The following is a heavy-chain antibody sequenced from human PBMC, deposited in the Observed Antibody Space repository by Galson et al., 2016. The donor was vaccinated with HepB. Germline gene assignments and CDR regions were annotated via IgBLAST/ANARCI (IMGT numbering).Heavy chain of an antibody. CDR3: ARRVRWLADAFDV. D-gene: IGHD6-19*01. CDR2: SYSSGTA. V-gene: IGHV4-39*01. J-gene: IGHJ3*01. Sequence: CGVSGGFIEGNNYFWGWIRQPPGKGLEWIGNSYSSGTAYYNPSLKSRVTISVEKSKTQFSLNLTSVTAADTAVYYCARRVRWLADAFDVWGQGALVIVSS. CDR1: GGFIEGNNYF.